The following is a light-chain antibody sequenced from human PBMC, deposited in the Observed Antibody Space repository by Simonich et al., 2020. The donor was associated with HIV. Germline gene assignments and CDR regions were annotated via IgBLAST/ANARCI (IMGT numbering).Light chain of an antibody. CDR1: QSVSSN. Sequence: EILMTQSPATLSVSPGERATLSCRASQSVSSNLAWYQQNPGQAPRLVIYGTSTRATGIPARFSGSGSGTEFTLTISSMQSEDFAVYYCQQYDNWPLTFGPGTKVDIK. J-gene: IGKJ3*01. V-gene: IGKV3-15*01. CDR2: GTS. CDR3: QQYDNWPLT.